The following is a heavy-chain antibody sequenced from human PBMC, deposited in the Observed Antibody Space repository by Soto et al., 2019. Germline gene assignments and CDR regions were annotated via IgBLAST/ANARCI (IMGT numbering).Heavy chain of an antibody. CDR3: TTVGGSYRVGYCDY. J-gene: IGHJ4*02. V-gene: IGHV3-15*01. CDR2: IKSKTDGGTT. CDR1: GFTFSNAW. Sequence: EVQLVESGGGLVKPGGSLRLSCAASGFTFSNAWMSWVRQAPGKGLEWVGRIKSKTDGGTTDYAAPVKDGFTISRDDSTNTLYLQMNSLKTEDTAVYYCTTVGGSYRVGYCDYWGQGTLVTVSS. D-gene: IGHD1-26*01.